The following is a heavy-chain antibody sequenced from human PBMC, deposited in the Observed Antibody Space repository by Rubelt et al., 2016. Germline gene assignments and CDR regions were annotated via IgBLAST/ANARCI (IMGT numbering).Heavy chain of an antibody. J-gene: IGHJ4*02. CDR2: ISSGSDYT. Sequence: VQLLESGGGLIQPGGSLRLSCAASGFTFSDYYMSWIRQAPGKGLEWVSFISSGSDYTNYADSVKGRFTMSRDNAKNSMYLQVNSRGAEDTAIYYCAKDRGGNYYAGHYWGQGTLVTVSS. CDR1: GFTFSDYY. D-gene: IGHD1-26*01. V-gene: IGHV3-11*05. CDR3: AKDRGGNYYAGHY.